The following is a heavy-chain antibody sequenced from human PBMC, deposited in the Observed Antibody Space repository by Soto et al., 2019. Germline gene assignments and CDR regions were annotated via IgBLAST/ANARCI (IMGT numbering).Heavy chain of an antibody. CDR3: ARAPRHYDILTGSLYGMDV. J-gene: IGHJ6*02. V-gene: IGHV1-2*02. CDR1: GYTFTGYY. D-gene: IGHD3-9*01. CDR2: INPNSGGT. Sequence: GASVKVSCKASGYTFTGYYMHWVRQAPGQGLEWMGWINPNSGGTNYAQKFQGRVTMTRDTSISTAYMELSRLRSDDTAVYYCARAPRHYDILTGSLYGMDVWGQGTTVTV.